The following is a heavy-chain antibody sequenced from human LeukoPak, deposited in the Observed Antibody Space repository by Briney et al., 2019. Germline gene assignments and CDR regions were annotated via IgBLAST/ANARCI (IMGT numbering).Heavy chain of an antibody. V-gene: IGHV4-59*01. J-gene: IGHJ3*02. CDR3: ASIAGYGGYGGYNAFDI. CDR1: GGSISSYY. D-gene: IGHD4-17*01. Sequence: SETLSLTCTVSGGSISSYYWRWVRQPPGKGLEWIGYIYYSGSTNYNPSLTSRVTISVDTSKNQFSRKLSSVTAADTAVYYCASIAGYGGYGGYNAFDIWGQGTMVTVSS. CDR2: IYYSGST.